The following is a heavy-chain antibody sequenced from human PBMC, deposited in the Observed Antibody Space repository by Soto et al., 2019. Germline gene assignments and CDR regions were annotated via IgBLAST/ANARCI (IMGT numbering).Heavy chain of an antibody. V-gene: IGHV1-2*02. CDR2: INPNSGGT. D-gene: IGHD1-20*01. CDR3: ARGFGITGTNDAFDI. J-gene: IGHJ3*02. Sequence: AASVKVSCKASGYTFTGYYMHWVRQAPGQGLEWMGWINPNSGGTNYAQKFQGRVTMTRDTSISTAYMELSRLRSDDTAVYYCARGFGITGTNDAFDIWGQGTMVT. CDR1: GYTFTGYY.